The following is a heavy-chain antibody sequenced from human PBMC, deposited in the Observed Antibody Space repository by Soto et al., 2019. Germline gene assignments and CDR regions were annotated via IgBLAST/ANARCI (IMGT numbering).Heavy chain of an antibody. CDR3: ATERERRYFDWLPPFSDDY. J-gene: IGHJ4*02. D-gene: IGHD3-9*01. CDR1: GSTFSSYA. CDR2: ISGSGGST. V-gene: IGHV3-23*01. Sequence: PGGSLRLSCAASGSTFSSYAMSWVRQAPGKGLEWVSAISGSGGSTYYADSVKGRFTISRDNSKNTLYLQMNSLRAEDTAVYYCATERERRYFDWLPPFSDDYWGQGTLVTVSS.